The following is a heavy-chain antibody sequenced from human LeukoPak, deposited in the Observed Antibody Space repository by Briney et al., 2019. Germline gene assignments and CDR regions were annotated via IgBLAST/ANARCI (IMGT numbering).Heavy chain of an antibody. V-gene: IGHV3-30*01. CDR2: ISYDGSNK. J-gene: IGHJ3*01. CDR3: AGDRPDCSSTSCYGGEVDGFDL. D-gene: IGHD2-2*01. Sequence: GRSLRLSCAASGFNFSNYRMLWVRQAPGKGLEWVAVISYDGSNKYYSDSVKGRVTISRDNSKNTLYLQMNGLRVEDTAVHYCAGDRPDCSSTSCYGGEVDGFDLWGQGTMVTVSS. CDR1: GFNFSNYR.